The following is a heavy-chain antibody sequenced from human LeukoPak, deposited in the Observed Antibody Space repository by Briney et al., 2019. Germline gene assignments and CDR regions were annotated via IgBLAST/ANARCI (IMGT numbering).Heavy chain of an antibody. J-gene: IGHJ3*02. Sequence: SVQVSCKASGGTFSSYAISWVRPAPGQGLEWMGRIIPILGIANYAQKFQGRVTITADKSTSTAYMELSSLRSEDTAVYYCARESTVTTFGAFDIWGQGTMVTVSS. CDR3: ARESTVTTFGAFDI. CDR2: IIPILGIA. CDR1: GGTFSSYA. D-gene: IGHD4-17*01. V-gene: IGHV1-69*04.